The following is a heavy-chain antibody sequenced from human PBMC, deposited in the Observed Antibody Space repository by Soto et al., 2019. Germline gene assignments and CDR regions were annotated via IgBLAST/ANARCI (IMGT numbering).Heavy chain of an antibody. J-gene: IGHJ6*02. CDR3: ARVQRSKSKGHYGMDV. D-gene: IGHD2-2*01. Sequence: GGSLRLSCAASGFTFCSYDMHWVRQATGKGLEWVSAIGTAGDTYYPGSVKGRFTISRENAKNSLYLQMNSLRAGDTAVYYCARVQRSKSKGHYGMDVCGQGTTGTVSS. CDR2: IGTAGDT. V-gene: IGHV3-13*01. CDR1: GFTFCSYD.